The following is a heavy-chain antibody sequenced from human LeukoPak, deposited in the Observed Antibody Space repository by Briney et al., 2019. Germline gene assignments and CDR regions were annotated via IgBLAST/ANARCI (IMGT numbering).Heavy chain of an antibody. CDR3: ASHAMYYYDSSGYYVLAYYYYYYGMDV. CDR2: ISGSGGGT. CDR1: GFTFSSYA. V-gene: IGHV3-23*01. J-gene: IGHJ6*02. D-gene: IGHD3-22*01. Sequence: GGSLRLSCAASGFTFSSYAMSWVRQAPGKGLEWVSAISGSGGGTYYADSVKGRFTISSDNSKNTLYLQMNSLRAEDTAVYYCASHAMYYYDSSGYYVLAYYYYYYGMDVWGQGTTVTVSS.